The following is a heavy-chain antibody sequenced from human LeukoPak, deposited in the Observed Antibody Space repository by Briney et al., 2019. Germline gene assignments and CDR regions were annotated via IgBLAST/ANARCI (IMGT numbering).Heavy chain of an antibody. V-gene: IGHV3-48*01. CDR1: GFAFSDYS. Sequence: GGSLRLSCSASGFAFSDYSLNRVRQTPGKGLEWVSYISVSGATVKYADSVKGRFTISRDNGRNSLYLQMNSLRAEDAAVYYCARDSGSYYDRLDCWGQGNLVTVSS. CDR2: ISVSGATV. J-gene: IGHJ4*02. CDR3: ARDSGSYYDRLDC. D-gene: IGHD3-22*01.